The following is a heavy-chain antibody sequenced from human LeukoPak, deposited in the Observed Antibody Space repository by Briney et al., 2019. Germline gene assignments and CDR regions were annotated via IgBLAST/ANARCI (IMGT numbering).Heavy chain of an antibody. CDR2: IYGSGRT. Sequence: SETLSLTCTVSGSSITSNYWSWIRQPAGKGLEWIGRIYGSGRTSYSPSLNSRVTMSLDTSKSQFSLELSSVTAADTAMYYCARDGDHARGWPFHCWGQGTLVTVSS. J-gene: IGHJ4*02. D-gene: IGHD6-19*01. CDR3: ARDGDHARGWPFHC. CDR1: GSSITSNY. V-gene: IGHV4-4*07.